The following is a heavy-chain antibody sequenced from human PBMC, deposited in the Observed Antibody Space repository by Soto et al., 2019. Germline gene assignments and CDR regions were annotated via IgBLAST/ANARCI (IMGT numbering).Heavy chain of an antibody. J-gene: IGHJ4*02. D-gene: IGHD2-15*01. Sequence: SETLSLTCTVSGGSISSGGYYWSWVRQHPGKGLEWIGYISYSGSTYYNPSLKSRVTISLDTSNNQFSLKLSSVTAADTATYFCARRHSIVPGPFDYWGQGALVTVSS. CDR1: GGSISSGGYY. CDR2: ISYSGST. CDR3: ARRHSIVPGPFDY. V-gene: IGHV4-31*03.